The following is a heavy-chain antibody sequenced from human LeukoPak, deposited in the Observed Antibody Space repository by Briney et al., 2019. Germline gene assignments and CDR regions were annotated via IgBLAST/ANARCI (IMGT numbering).Heavy chain of an antibody. Sequence: ASVKVSCKASGYTFTGYYMHWVRQAPGQGLEWMGRINPNSGGTNYAQKFQGRVTMTRNTSISTAYMELSSLRSEDTAVYYCARSVTAAANYYYMDVWGKGTTVTVSS. CDR3: ARSVTAAANYYYMDV. CDR1: GYTFTGYY. D-gene: IGHD6-13*01. J-gene: IGHJ6*03. V-gene: IGHV1-2*06. CDR2: INPNSGGT.